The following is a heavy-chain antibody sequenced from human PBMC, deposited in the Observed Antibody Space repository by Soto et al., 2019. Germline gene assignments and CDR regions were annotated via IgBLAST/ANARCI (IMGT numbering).Heavy chain of an antibody. CDR3: ARAESANYFLY. D-gene: IGHD3-10*01. CDR2: ISSSGSDT. CDR1: GFTFSVYA. V-gene: IGHV3-23*01. J-gene: IGHJ4*02. Sequence: EVHLLESGGDFVHPGGSVRLSCAASGFTFSVYAMRWVRQAPGKGLEWVSAISSSGSDTVYADSVKGRFIVSRDNSKSTLFLQMNSLRVEATAVYYCARAESANYFLYWGQGTLVTVSS.